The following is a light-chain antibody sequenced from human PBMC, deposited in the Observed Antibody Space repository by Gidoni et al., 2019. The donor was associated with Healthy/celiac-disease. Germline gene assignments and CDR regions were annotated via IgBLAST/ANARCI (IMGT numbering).Light chain of an antibody. J-gene: IGKJ1*01. V-gene: IGKV1-5*03. CDR1: QSISSG. Sequence: DIQMTQSPSTLSASVGDRGTITCRASQSISSGLAWYQQKPGKAPKLLIYKASSLESGVPSRFSGSGSGTEFTLTISSLQPDDVETYYCQQYNSYSTFGQGTKVEIK. CDR3: QQYNSYST. CDR2: KAS.